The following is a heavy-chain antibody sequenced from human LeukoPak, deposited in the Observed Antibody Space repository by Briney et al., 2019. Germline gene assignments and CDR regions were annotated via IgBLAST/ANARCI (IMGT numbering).Heavy chain of an antibody. CDR3: ARSGGLVLSHDWFDP. CDR2: NYPGDSDT. J-gene: IGHJ5*02. V-gene: IGHV5-51*01. Sequence: GESLKISCTGSGYSFTSYWIGWVRQMPGKGLEWMGINYPGDSDTRYSPSFQGQVTISADKSISTAYLQWSILKASDAAMYYCARSGGLVLSHDWFDPWGEGALVSVSS. D-gene: IGHD3-16*01. CDR1: GYSFTSYW.